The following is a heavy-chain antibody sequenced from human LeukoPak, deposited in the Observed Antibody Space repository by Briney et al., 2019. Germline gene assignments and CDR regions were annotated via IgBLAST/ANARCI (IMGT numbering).Heavy chain of an antibody. Sequence: ASVKVSCKASGYTFTSYYMHWVRQAPGQGLEWMGIINPSGGSTSYAQKFQGRVTMTRDTSTSTVYMELSSLRSEDTAVYYCARDYRDYDFYGWFDPWGQGTLVTVSS. CDR1: GYTFTSYY. D-gene: IGHD3-3*01. CDR3: ARDYRDYDFYGWFDP. CDR2: INPSGGST. J-gene: IGHJ5*02. V-gene: IGHV1-46*01.